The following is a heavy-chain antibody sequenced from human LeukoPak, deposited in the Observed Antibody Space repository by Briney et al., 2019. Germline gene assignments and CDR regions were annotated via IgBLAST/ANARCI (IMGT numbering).Heavy chain of an antibody. Sequence: GASVKVSCKASAYTFTDYYIYWVRQAPGQGLEWMGWINPNSGGTNYAQKFQGRVTMTRDTSISTAYMELSSLRSDDTAVYYCARGHGGSYFDDWGQGTLVTVSS. CDR1: AYTFTDYY. D-gene: IGHD1-26*01. J-gene: IGHJ4*02. V-gene: IGHV1-2*02. CDR3: ARGHGGSYFDD. CDR2: INPNSGGT.